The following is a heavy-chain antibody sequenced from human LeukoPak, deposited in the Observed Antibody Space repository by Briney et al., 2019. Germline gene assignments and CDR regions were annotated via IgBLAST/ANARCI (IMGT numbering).Heavy chain of an antibody. Sequence: GGSLRLSCAASGFTFSSYSMNWVRQAPGKGLEWVSSISSSSSYIYYADSVKGRFTISRDNAKNSLYLQMNSLRAEDTAVYYCAKDRRTGGYFDYWGQGILVTASS. D-gene: IGHD1-26*01. V-gene: IGHV3-21*01. CDR3: AKDRRTGGYFDY. CDR1: GFTFSSYS. J-gene: IGHJ4*02. CDR2: ISSSSSYI.